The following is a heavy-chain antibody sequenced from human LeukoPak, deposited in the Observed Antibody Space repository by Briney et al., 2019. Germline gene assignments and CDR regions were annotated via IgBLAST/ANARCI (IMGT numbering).Heavy chain of an antibody. Sequence: PGGSLRLSCAASGFTFSSYAMSWVRQAPGKGLEWVSAISGSGGSTYYADSVKGRFTISRDNSKNTLYLQMNSLRAEDTAVYYCAKDRTKYYYDSSGYFDYWGQGALVTVSS. V-gene: IGHV3-23*01. CDR2: ISGSGGST. J-gene: IGHJ4*02. CDR1: GFTFSSYA. CDR3: AKDRTKYYYDSSGYFDY. D-gene: IGHD3-22*01.